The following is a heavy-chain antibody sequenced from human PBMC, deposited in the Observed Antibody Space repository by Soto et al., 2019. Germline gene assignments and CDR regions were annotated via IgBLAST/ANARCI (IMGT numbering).Heavy chain of an antibody. CDR3: ASQLRGAFDI. D-gene: IGHD2-2*01. V-gene: IGHV1-69*02. Sequence: QVQLVQSGAEVKKPGSSVKVSCKASGGTFSSYTISWVRQAPGQGIEWMGRIIPILGIANYAQKFQGRVTITADKSTSTAYMELSSLRSEDTAVYYCASQLRGAFDIWGQGTMVTVSS. CDR2: IIPILGIA. J-gene: IGHJ3*02. CDR1: GGTFSSYT.